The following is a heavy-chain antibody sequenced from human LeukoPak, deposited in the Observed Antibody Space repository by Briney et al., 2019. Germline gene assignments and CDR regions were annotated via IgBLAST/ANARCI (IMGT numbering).Heavy chain of an antibody. J-gene: IGHJ4*02. V-gene: IGHV3-30*04. CDR2: ISYDGSNK. D-gene: IGHD3-10*01. CDR3: ARDPGRYYGSGSYYNGVPVY. Sequence: GGSLRLSCAASGFTFSSYAMHWVRQAPGKGLEWVAVISYDGSNKYYADSVKGRFTISRDNSKNTLYLQMNSLRAEDTAVYYCARDPGRYYGSGSYYNGVPVYWGQGTLVTV. CDR1: GFTFSSYA.